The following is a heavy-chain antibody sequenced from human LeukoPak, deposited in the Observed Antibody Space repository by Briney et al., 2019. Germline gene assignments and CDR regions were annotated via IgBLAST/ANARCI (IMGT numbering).Heavy chain of an antibody. V-gene: IGHV3-30*02. CDR1: GFTFSSYG. D-gene: IGHD3-10*01. CDR2: IRYDGSNK. CDR3: AKDLMVRGVIRGYYYYMDV. J-gene: IGHJ6*03. Sequence: GGSLRLSCAASGFTFSSYGMHWVHQAPGKGLEWVAFIRYDGSNKYYADSVKGRFTISRDNSKNTLYLQMNSLRAEDTAVYYCAKDLMVRGVIRGYYYYMDVWGKGTTVTISS.